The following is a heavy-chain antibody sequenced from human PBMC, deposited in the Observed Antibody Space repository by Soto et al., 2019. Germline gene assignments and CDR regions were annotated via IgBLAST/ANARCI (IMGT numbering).Heavy chain of an antibody. V-gene: IGHV4-30-4*01. CDR3: AREPGGADSSGYY. D-gene: IGHD3-22*01. Sequence: LSLTCTVSGGSIISGDYYWSWIRQPPGKGLEWIGYIYYSGSTYYNPSLKSRVTISVDTSKNQFSLKLSSVTAADTAVYYCAREPGGADSSGYYWGQGTLVTVSS. J-gene: IGHJ4*02. CDR1: GGSIISGDYY. CDR2: IYYSGST.